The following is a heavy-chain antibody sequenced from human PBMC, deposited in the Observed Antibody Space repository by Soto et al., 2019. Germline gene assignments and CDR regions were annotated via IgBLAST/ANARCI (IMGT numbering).Heavy chain of an antibody. CDR2: IYYSGST. V-gene: IGHV4-61*08. D-gene: IGHD3-10*01. CDR3: ARHLRGTYYYGSGSSFDY. CDR1: GGSISSGDYY. J-gene: IGHJ4*02. Sequence: SETLSLTCTVSGGSISSGDYYWSWIRQPPGKGLEWIGYIYYSGSTNYNPSLKSRVTISVDTSKNQFSLKLSSVTAADTAVYYCARHLRGTYYYGSGSSFDYWGQGTLVTVSS.